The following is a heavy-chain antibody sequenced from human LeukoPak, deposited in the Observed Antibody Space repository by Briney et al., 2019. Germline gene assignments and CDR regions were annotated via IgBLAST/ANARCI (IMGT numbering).Heavy chain of an antibody. J-gene: IGHJ4*02. V-gene: IGHV3-23*01. D-gene: IGHD3-3*01. Sequence: RTGGSLRLSCAASGFTFSSYAMSWVRQAPGKGLEWVSAISGSGGSTYYADSVKGRFTISRDNSKNTLYLQMNSLRAEDTAVYYCAKDQVTIFGVVITNYYWGQGTLVTVSS. CDR3: AKDQVTIFGVVITNYY. CDR2: ISGSGGST. CDR1: GFTFSSYA.